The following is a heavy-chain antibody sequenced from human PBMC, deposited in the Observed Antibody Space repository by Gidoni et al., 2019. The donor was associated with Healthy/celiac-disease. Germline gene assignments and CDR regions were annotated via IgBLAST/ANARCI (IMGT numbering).Heavy chain of an antibody. CDR2: ISGSGGST. J-gene: IGHJ4*02. Sequence: EVQLLESGGGLVQHGGSLRLSCAASGFTFSSYAMSWVRQAPGKGLEWVSAISGSGGSTYYADSVKGRFTISRDNSKNTLYLQMNSLRAEDTAVYYCAKDGIFYGDYGNGYYFDYWGQGTLVTVSS. V-gene: IGHV3-23*01. D-gene: IGHD4-17*01. CDR1: GFTFSSYA. CDR3: AKDGIFYGDYGNGYYFDY.